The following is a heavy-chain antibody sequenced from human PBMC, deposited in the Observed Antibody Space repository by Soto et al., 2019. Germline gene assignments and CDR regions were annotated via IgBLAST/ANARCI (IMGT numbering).Heavy chain of an antibody. CDR2: INAGNGNT. Sequence: QVQLVQSGAEVKKPGASVKVSCKASGYTFTSYAMPWVRQAPGQRLEWMGWINAGNGNTKYSQKFQGRVTITRDTSASSAYMELSSLRSEDTAVYYFGRGSGLNWFDPWGQGTRVTVSS. CDR3: GRGSGLNWFDP. V-gene: IGHV1-3*01. CDR1: GYTFTSYA. D-gene: IGHD3-10*01. J-gene: IGHJ5*02.